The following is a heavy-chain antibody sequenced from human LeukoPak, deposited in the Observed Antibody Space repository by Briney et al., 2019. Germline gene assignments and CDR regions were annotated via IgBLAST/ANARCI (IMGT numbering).Heavy chain of an antibody. CDR3: ARESSTSCYVCSSFDP. J-gene: IGHJ5*02. CDR2: ISYDGSNK. CDR1: GFTFSSYG. V-gene: IGHV3-30*19. Sequence: GGSLRLSCAASGFTFSSYGMPWVRQAPGKGLEWVAVISYDGSNKYYADSVKGRFTISRDNSNNTLYLQMNSLKPEDTAVYYCARESSTSCYVCSSFDPWGQGTLVTVSS. D-gene: IGHD2-2*01.